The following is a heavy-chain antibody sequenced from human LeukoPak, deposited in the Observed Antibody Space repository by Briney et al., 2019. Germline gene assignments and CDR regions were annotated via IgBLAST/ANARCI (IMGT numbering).Heavy chain of an antibody. D-gene: IGHD3-22*01. CDR3: AYDSSGYYYPDY. CDR2: ISSSGSTI. J-gene: IGHJ4*02. Sequence: GGSLRLSCAASGFTFSSYEMNWVRQAPGKGLEWVSYISSSGSTIYYADSVKGRFTISRDNAKNSLNLQMNSLRAEDTAVYYCAYDSSGYYYPDYWGQGTLVTVSS. CDR1: GFTFSSYE. V-gene: IGHV3-48*03.